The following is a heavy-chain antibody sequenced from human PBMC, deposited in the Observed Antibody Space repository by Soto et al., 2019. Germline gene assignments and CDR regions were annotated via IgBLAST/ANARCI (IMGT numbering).Heavy chain of an antibody. J-gene: IGHJ4*02. CDR1: GASLSTGY. D-gene: IGHD6-13*01. V-gene: IGHV4-59*12. Sequence: SETLSLTCTVSGASLSTGYWSWLRQPPGQGLEWIGYMYLGGSFNYNPSHKSRVTISVDRSKNQCSLKLSSVTAADTAVYYCASSHAGAHITAAGHWGQGTLVTV. CDR2: MYLGGSF. CDR3: ASSHAGAHITAAGH.